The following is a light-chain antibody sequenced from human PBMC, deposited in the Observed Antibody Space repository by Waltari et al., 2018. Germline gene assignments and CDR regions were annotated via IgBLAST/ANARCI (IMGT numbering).Light chain of an antibody. CDR1: QDIRNE. Sequence: AIQMTQSPSSLPASVGDRVTITCRASQDIRNELGWYQQRPGKAPSLLIYAASNLQGGVPSRFSGSGSGTDFILTINSLQPEDFATYYCLQDHGYPRTFGQGTKLEIK. CDR3: LQDHGYPRT. J-gene: IGKJ2*01. CDR2: AAS. V-gene: IGKV1-6*01.